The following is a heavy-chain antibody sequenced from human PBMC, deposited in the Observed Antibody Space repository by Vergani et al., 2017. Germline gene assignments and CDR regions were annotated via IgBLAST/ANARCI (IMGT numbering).Heavy chain of an antibody. Sequence: EVQLLESGGSLKQPGGPVRLPCAASGFPFTTNAMPWVRRAQGKGLEWVSALTGGGGSTYYADSFKGRFIISRDNSRDTLYLQMNSLRPEDTATYYCVKDAGSYENFFDSWGQGTLVTVSS. V-gene: IGHV3-23*01. D-gene: IGHD1-26*01. J-gene: IGHJ4*02. CDR2: LTGGGGST. CDR1: GFPFTTNA. CDR3: VKDAGSYENFFDS.